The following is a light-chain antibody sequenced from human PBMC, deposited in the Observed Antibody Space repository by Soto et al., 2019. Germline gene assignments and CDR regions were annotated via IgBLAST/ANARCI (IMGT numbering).Light chain of an antibody. CDR2: GAS. CDR1: QSVSSSY. CDR3: QQYGSSPLT. V-gene: IGKV3-20*01. Sequence: EFVLTQSPGTLSLSPGERATLSCRASQSVSSSYLAWYQQKPGQAPRLLIYGASIRATGIPDRFSGSGSGTDFTLTISRLEPEDFAVYYCQQYGSSPLTFGGGTKVEIK. J-gene: IGKJ4*01.